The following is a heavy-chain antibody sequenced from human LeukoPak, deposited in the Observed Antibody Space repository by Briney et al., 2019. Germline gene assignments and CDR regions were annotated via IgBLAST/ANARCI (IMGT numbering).Heavy chain of an antibody. J-gene: IGHJ6*03. CDR3: ARQRGYSYEYYYYMDV. CDR1: GFIFSSYS. CDR2: ISSSSSYI. Sequence: GGSLRLSCAASGFIFSSYSMNWVRQAPGKGLEWVSSISSSSSYIYYADSVKGRFTISRDNAKNSLYLQMNRLRAEDTAVYYCARQRGYSYEYYYYMDVWGKGTTVTVSS. V-gene: IGHV3-21*01. D-gene: IGHD5-18*01.